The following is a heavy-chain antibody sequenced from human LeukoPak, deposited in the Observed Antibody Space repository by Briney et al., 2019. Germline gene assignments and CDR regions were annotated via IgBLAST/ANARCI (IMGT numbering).Heavy chain of an antibody. CDR2: ISYDGSNK. CDR3: AKTTVGYSSGRYPGWPADC. J-gene: IGHJ4*02. CDR1: GFTFSSYA. D-gene: IGHD6-19*01. V-gene: IGHV3-30*07. Sequence: GGSLRLSCAASGFTFSSYAMHWVRQAPGKGLEWVAVISYDGSNKYYADSVKGRFTISRDNSKNTVYLKMNSLTADDTAVYYCAKTTVGYSSGRYPGWPADCWGQGTLVTVSS.